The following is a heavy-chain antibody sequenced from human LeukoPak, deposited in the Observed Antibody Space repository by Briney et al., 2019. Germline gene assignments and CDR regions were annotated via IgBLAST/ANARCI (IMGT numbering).Heavy chain of an antibody. V-gene: IGHV3-23*01. D-gene: IGHD3-10*01. CDR2: ISGSGGST. Sequence: PGGSLRLSCAASGFTFSSYAMSWVRQAPGKGLEWVSAISGSGGSTYYADSVKGRFTISRDNSKNTLYLQMNSLRAEDTAVYYCAKDHFIIGYYGSGSYYAYYYYGMDVWGQGTTVTVSS. CDR1: GFTFSSYA. CDR3: AKDHFIIGYYGSGSYYAYYYYGMDV. J-gene: IGHJ6*02.